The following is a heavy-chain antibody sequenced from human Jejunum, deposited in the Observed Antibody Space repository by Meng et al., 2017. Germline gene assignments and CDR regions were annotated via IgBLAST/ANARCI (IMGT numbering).Heavy chain of an antibody. V-gene: IGHV3-48*03. CDR1: GFTFSNYE. Sequence: LSLTCAASGFTFSNYEMSWVRQAPGKGLEWVAHISISASVQYYAPSVKGRFTISRDYAENSVYLQMNSLRAEDTAVYYCARGREARGSFDQWGQGTLVTVSS. D-gene: IGHD3-10*01. CDR3: ARGREARGSFDQ. J-gene: IGHJ4*02. CDR2: ISISASVQ.